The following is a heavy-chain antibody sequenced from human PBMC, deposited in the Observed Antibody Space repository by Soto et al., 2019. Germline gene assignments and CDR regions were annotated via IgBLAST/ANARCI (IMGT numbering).Heavy chain of an antibody. J-gene: IGHJ4*02. D-gene: IGHD3-3*01. CDR3: ARGSNDFWSGYWIDY. Sequence: PSGRLPLTCAVSGGSIISYYWSWIRQTPGKGLEWIGYIYYSGSTNYNPSLKSRVTISVDTSKNQFSLKLSSVTAADTAVYYCARGSNDFWSGYWIDYWGQGTLVTVS. CDR1: GGSIISYY. V-gene: IGHV4-59*12. CDR2: IYYSGST.